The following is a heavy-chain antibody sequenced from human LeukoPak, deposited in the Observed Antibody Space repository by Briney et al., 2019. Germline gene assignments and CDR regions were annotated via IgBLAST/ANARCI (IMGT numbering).Heavy chain of an antibody. D-gene: IGHD3-16*02. Sequence: GGSLRLSCAASGFTFSSYDMHWVRQATGKGLEWVSAIGTAGDTYYPGSVKGRFTIPRENAKNSLYLQMNSLRAGDTAVYYCARLYVWGSYRDAFDIWGQGTMVTVSS. CDR2: IGTAGDT. CDR1: GFTFSSYD. J-gene: IGHJ3*02. CDR3: ARLYVWGSYRDAFDI. V-gene: IGHV3-13*01.